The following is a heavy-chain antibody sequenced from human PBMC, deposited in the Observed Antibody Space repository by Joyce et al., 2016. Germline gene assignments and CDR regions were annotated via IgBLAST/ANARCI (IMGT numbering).Heavy chain of an antibody. Sequence: QVQLHQWGAGLLKPSETLSLTCDVPGGSVSGYYWSWIRQSPGKGLEWIGEVIHRSDSNFTPALKSRVPMSVETSKNQCSLRLTSVTAADTAVYYCARVSMVVSPENDHYYFGLDVWGQGTTVIVSS. CDR1: GGSVSGYY. V-gene: IGHV4-34*12. J-gene: IGHJ6*02. CDR2: VIHRSDS. D-gene: IGHD4-23*01. CDR3: ARVSMVVSPENDHYYFGLDV.